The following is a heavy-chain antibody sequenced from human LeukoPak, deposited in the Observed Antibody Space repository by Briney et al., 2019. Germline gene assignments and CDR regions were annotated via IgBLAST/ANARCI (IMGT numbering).Heavy chain of an antibody. V-gene: IGHV3-21*06. J-gene: IGHJ4*02. Sequence: GGPRRLSCAASGLTFSSYALHWVRKAPGKGLEWVSSISSGGNYIYYADSVKGRFTISRDNAKNSLYLQMNSLRADDAAVYYCARDLRLWGQGTLVTVSS. CDR1: GLTFSSYA. CDR3: ARDLRL. CDR2: ISSGGNYI.